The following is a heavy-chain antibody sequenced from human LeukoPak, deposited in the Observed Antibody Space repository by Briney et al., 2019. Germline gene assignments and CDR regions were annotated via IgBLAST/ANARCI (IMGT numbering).Heavy chain of an antibody. CDR3: ASVFDSPEWPYYYYYMDV. Sequence: PSETLSLTCTVSGRSIRSHYWSWIRQPAGRGLEWIGRIYTSGSTTYNPSLKTRVTMSVGASKNQFSLKLSSVTAADTDVYYCASVFDSPEWPYYYYYMDVWGKGTTVTVSS. V-gene: IGHV4-4*07. J-gene: IGHJ6*03. CDR2: IYTSGST. CDR1: GRSIRSHY. D-gene: IGHD3-3*01.